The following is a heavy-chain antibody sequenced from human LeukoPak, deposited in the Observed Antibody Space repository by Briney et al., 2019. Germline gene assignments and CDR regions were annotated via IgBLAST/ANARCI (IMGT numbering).Heavy chain of an antibody. J-gene: IGHJ4*02. Sequence: GGSLRLSCAASGFTFSSYWMHWVRQAPGKGLVWVSRTNSDGKTTRYADSAKGRFTISRDNAKNTLYLQMSSLRAEDTAVYYCVKDGGYSGYETFGYWGQGTLVTVSS. CDR3: VKDGGYSGYETFGY. CDR1: GFTFSSYW. CDR2: TNSDGKTT. V-gene: IGHV3-74*01. D-gene: IGHD5-12*01.